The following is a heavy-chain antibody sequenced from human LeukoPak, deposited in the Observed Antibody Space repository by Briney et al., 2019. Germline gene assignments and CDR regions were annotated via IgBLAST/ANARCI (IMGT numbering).Heavy chain of an antibody. J-gene: IGHJ6*03. CDR3: ARGGRGPFYYYYYMDV. D-gene: IGHD2-15*01. V-gene: IGHV3-30*03. CDR2: ISYDGSNK. CDR1: GFTFSSYG. Sequence: QSGGSLRLSCAASGFTFSSYGMHWVRQAPGKGLEWVAVISYDGSNKYYADSVKGRFTISRDNSKNTLYLQMNSLRAEDTAVYYCARGGRGPFYYYYYMDVWGKGTTVTVSS.